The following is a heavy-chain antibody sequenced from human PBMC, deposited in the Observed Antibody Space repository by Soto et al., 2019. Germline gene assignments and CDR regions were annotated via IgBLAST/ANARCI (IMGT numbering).Heavy chain of an antibody. CDR1: GGTFSSYA. J-gene: IGHJ6*02. V-gene: IGHV1-69*12. CDR3: ARGGDTAMGDYYYCGMDV. D-gene: IGHD5-18*01. CDR2: IIPVFGTA. Sequence: QVQLVQSGAEVKKPGSSVKVSCKASGGTFSSYAISWVRQAPGQGLEWMGGIIPVFGTANYAQKCQGSVTITADESTSTGYMELSSLRSEDTAVYYCARGGDTAMGDYYYCGMDVWGQGTTVTVSS.